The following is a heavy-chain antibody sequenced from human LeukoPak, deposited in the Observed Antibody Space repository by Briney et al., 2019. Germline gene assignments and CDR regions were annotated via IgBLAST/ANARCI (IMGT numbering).Heavy chain of an antibody. CDR1: GFTFSSYS. Sequence: GGSLRLSCAASGFTFSSYSMDWVRQAPGKGLEWVSYISSSSSPIYYADSVKGRFAISRDSAKNSLYLQMNSLRAEDTAVYYCAKDPAGGYYDSSGYYPDYWGQGTLVTVSS. CDR2: ISSSSSPI. CDR3: AKDPAGGYYDSSGYYPDY. D-gene: IGHD3-22*01. V-gene: IGHV3-48*01. J-gene: IGHJ4*02.